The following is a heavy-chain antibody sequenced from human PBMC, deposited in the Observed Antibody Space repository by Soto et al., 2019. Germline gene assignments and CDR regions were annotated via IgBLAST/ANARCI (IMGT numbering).Heavy chain of an antibody. CDR3: ARVVGALGHWFDP. CDR2: ISAYNGNT. Sequence: QVQLEQSGAEVKKPGASVKVSCKASGYTFTSYGISWVRQAPGQGLEWMGRISAYNGNTNYAQKLQGRVTMTTDPYTSTAYMELRSLRSDATAVYYCARVVGALGHWFDPWGQGTLVTVSS. CDR1: GYTFTSYG. D-gene: IGHD1-26*01. J-gene: IGHJ5*02. V-gene: IGHV1-18*01.